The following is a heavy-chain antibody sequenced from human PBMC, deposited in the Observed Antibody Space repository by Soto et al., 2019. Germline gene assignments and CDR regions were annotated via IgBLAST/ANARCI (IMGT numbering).Heavy chain of an antibody. J-gene: IGHJ3*02. V-gene: IGHV1-69*06. D-gene: IGHD6-13*01. CDR1: GGTFSSYA. Sequence: GASVKVSCKASGGTFSSYAISWVRQAPGQGLEWMGGIIPIFGTANYAQKFQGRVTITADKSTSTAYMELSSLRSEDTAVYYCATRIAAIIGAFDIWGQGTMVTVSS. CDR2: IIPIFGTA. CDR3: ATRIAAIIGAFDI.